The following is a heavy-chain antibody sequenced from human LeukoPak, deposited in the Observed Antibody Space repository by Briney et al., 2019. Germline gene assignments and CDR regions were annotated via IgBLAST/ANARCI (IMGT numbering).Heavy chain of an antibody. V-gene: IGHV1-18*01. J-gene: IGHJ4*02. Sequence: ASVKVSCKASGYTFISYRITWVRQAPGQGLEWMGWISAYNANTNYAQKLQGRVTMTTDTSTSTAYMELRSLRSDDTAMYYCARVNTVTTGGRPFDYWGQGTLVTVSS. CDR3: ARVNTVTTGGRPFDY. CDR2: ISAYNANT. D-gene: IGHD4-17*01. CDR1: GYTFISYR.